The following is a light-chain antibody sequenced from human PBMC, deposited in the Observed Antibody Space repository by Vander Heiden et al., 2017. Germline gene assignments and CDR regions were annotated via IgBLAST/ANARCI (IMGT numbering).Light chain of an antibody. V-gene: IGLV2-14*03. J-gene: IGLJ2*01. CDR1: SSDIGGYNY. CDR2: DVI. CDR3: SSYTRTSTLVL. Sequence: QSALTQPASVSGFPGQSITISCTGTSSDIGGYNYVSWYQQHPGKAPTLMIYDVINRPSRVSNRFSGSKSGNTASLTISGLQAEDEAHYYCSSYTRTSTLVLFGGGTKLTVL.